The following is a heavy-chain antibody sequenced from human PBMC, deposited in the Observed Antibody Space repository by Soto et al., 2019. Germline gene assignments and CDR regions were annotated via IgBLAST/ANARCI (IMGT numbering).Heavy chain of an antibody. CDR3: ARSVGGSNVNFDY. J-gene: IGHJ4*02. CDR1: GNTLTSYD. CDR2: MNPDSGNT. D-gene: IGHD3-10*01. Sequence: QVQLVQSGAEVRTPGASVKVSCKASGNTLTSYDINWVRQATGQGPEWMGWMNPDSGNTGYVQKFQGRVTMTRNTAISTAYMELSSLRSEDTAVYYCARSVGGSNVNFDYWGQGTLVTVSS. V-gene: IGHV1-8*01.